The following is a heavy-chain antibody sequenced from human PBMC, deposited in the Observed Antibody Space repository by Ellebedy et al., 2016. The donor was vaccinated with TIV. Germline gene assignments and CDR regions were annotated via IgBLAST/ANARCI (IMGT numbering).Heavy chain of an antibody. CDR3: ARTTVETPAAFDI. CDR1: GFAFSLYG. Sequence: GGSLRLXXAASGFAFSLYGMNWVRQIPGKGLEWVPSITCGSTYTYHSVSLGGRFTISRDNAKNSVFLQMNSLRADDTAVYYCARTTVETPAAFDIWGQGTMVIVSS. V-gene: IGHV3-21*01. D-gene: IGHD4-23*01. CDR2: ITCGSTYT. J-gene: IGHJ3*02.